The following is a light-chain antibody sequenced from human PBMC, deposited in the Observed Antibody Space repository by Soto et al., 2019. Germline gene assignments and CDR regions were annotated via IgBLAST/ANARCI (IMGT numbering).Light chain of an antibody. Sequence: EIVLTQSPGTLSLSPGERATLSCRASQSVSSGYLAWYQQKPGHAPRLLIYGASSRATGIPDRFSGSGSGTDFTLTISRLEPEDFAVYYCQQYGSSPLFTFGPGTKVDIK. J-gene: IGKJ3*01. CDR2: GAS. CDR1: QSVSSGY. CDR3: QQYGSSPLFT. V-gene: IGKV3-20*01.